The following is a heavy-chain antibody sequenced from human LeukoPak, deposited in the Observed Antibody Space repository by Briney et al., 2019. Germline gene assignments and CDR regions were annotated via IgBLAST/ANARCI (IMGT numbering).Heavy chain of an antibody. V-gene: IGHV4-39*07. CDR3: ARIFDS. CDR2: IFHNGKT. Sequence: SETLSLTCTVSGGSVSTSDYYWGWIRQTPGKGLEWIGDIFHNGKTNYNPSLKGRVTISIDTSNNQFSLRLPSVTAADTAVYYCARIFDSWGQGTLVTVTS. CDR1: GGSVSTSDYY. J-gene: IGHJ4*02.